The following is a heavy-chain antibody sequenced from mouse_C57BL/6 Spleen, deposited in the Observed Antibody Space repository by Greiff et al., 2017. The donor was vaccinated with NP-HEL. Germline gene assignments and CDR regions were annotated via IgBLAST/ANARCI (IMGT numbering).Heavy chain of an antibody. Sequence: QVQLQQSGAELVMPGASVKLSCKASGYTFTSYWMHWVKQRPGQGLEWIGEIDPSDSYTNYNQKFKGKSTLTVDKSSSTAYMQLSSLTSEDSAVYYCARGIYYGNYVGYAMDYWGQGTSVTVSS. J-gene: IGHJ4*01. CDR1: GYTFTSYW. V-gene: IGHV1-69*01. CDR3: ARGIYYGNYVGYAMDY. CDR2: IDPSDSYT. D-gene: IGHD2-1*01.